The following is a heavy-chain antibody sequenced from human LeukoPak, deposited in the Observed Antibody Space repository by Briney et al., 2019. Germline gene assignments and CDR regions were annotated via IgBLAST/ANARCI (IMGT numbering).Heavy chain of an antibody. Sequence: PGGSLRLSCAASGFTFSDYYMSWIRQAPGKGLEWVSYISSSGSNIYYADSVKGRFTISRDNAKNSLYLQMNSLRAEDTAVYYCVRDTAGTTSVNFDYWGRGTLVTISS. CDR2: ISSSGSNI. V-gene: IGHV3-11*04. J-gene: IGHJ4*02. CDR1: GFTFSDYY. CDR3: VRDTAGTTSVNFDY. D-gene: IGHD1-1*01.